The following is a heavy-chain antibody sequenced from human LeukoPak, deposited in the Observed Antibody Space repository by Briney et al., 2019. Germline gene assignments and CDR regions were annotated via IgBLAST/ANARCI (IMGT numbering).Heavy chain of an antibody. J-gene: IGHJ4*02. CDR2: ISTTSTAT. V-gene: IGHV3-48*01. D-gene: IGHD2-21*02. CDR3: AKSHHVTAIDY. CDR1: GFTFDSFG. Sequence: GGSLRLSCEVSGFTFDSFGMNWVRQAPGKGLEWVAYISTTSTATYYAGSVKGRFTISRDNSKNTLYLQMNSLRADDTAVYYCAKSHHVTAIDYWGQGTLVTVSS.